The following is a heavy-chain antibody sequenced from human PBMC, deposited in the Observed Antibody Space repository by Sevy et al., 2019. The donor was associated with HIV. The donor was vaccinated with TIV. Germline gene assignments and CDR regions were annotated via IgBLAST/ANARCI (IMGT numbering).Heavy chain of an antibody. CDR3: ARDAGGGTTNSGLDV. CDR1: GYTFRDEH. CDR2: IFPNSGVT. Sequence: ASVKVSCKASGYTFRDEHLHWVRQAPGQGLEWIGRIFPNSGVTKSAQRFRGRVTMTRDTSISTAYMELSGLRSDDTAVYYCARDAGGGTTNSGLDVWGQGTTVTVSS. D-gene: IGHD1-7*01. J-gene: IGHJ6*02. V-gene: IGHV1-2*06.